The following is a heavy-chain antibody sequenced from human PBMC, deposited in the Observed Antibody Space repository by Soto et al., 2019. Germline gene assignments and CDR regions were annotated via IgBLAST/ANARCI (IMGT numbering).Heavy chain of an antibody. CDR1: GLTFNPYA. V-gene: IGHV3-23*01. Sequence: GGSLRRSCATSGLTFNPYALNWVRQAPGKGLELVSVVTGTGDNTYYADSVQGRFIISRDNSKNTLYLQMNSLRDDDTAVYYCAKSTFHGTAMVLDYWGQGTLVTVSS. CDR3: AKSTFHGTAMVLDY. D-gene: IGHD5-18*01. J-gene: IGHJ4*02. CDR2: VTGTGDNT.